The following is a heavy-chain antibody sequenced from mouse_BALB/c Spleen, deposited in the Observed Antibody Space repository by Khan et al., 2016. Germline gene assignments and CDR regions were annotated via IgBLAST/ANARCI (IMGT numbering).Heavy chain of an antibody. CDR2: ILPGTDST. J-gene: IGHJ3*01. CDR1: GYTFSRYW. Sequence: QVQLQQSGAELMKPGASVKISCKASGYTFSRYWIEWIKERPGHGLEWIGEILPGTDSTNYNDKFKGKAAFTAESSSSTAYIKLNSLTSEVSAVDYCARGASWGQGTLVTVSA. V-gene: IGHV1-9*01. CDR3: ARGAS.